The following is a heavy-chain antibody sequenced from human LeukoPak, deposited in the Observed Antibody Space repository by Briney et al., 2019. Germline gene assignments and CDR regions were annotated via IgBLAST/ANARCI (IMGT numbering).Heavy chain of an antibody. D-gene: IGHD6-13*01. CDR2: INTDGSST. V-gene: IGHV3-74*01. CDR1: GFTFSSYW. J-gene: IGHJ4*02. CDR3: ARVSSWYGYFDY. Sequence: GGSLRLSCAASGFTFSSYWMHWVRQAPGKGLVWVSRINTDGSSTSYADSVKGRFTISRDNAKNTLYLQMNSLRAEDTAVYYCARVSSWYGYFDYWGQGTLVTVSS.